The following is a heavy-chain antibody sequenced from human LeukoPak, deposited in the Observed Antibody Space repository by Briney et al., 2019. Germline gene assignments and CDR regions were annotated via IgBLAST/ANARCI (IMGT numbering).Heavy chain of an antibody. CDR3: ARYGITIVRGGKYYFDS. Sequence: SESLSLTCTVSGVSISGYFRSWIRQPPGKGLEWIGYIHYSGGTNYNPSLNSRVTISVKRPTNQFSLRLSSVTAADRAVYYCARYGITIVRGGKYYFDSWGQGTLVSVSS. CDR2: IHYSGGT. D-gene: IGHD3-10*01. CDR1: GVSISGYF. V-gene: IGHV4-59*08. J-gene: IGHJ4*02.